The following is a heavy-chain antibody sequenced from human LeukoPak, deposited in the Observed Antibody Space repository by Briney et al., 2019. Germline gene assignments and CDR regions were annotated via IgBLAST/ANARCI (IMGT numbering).Heavy chain of an antibody. V-gene: IGHV4-59*01. Sequence: PSETLSLTCTVSGGSISSYYWSWIRQPPGKGLEWIGYIYYSGSTNYNSSLKSRVTISVDTSKNQFSLKLSSVTAADTAVYYCARDQMGMNWFDPWGRGTLVTVSS. J-gene: IGHJ5*02. D-gene: IGHD1-26*01. CDR2: IYYSGST. CDR1: GGSISSYY. CDR3: ARDQMGMNWFDP.